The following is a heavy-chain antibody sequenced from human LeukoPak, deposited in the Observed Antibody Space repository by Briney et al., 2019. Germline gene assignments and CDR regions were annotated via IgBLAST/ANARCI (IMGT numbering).Heavy chain of an antibody. CDR3: ARSPPYCGGGSCYDY. Sequence: PSETLSLTCTLSGGSISSYYWSWIRQPPRKWLECIGYIYYSGSTNYNPSLKSRVTISADMYKNQFSLKLSSVTAADTAVYYCARSPPYCGGGSCYDYWGQGTLVTVSS. V-gene: IGHV4-59*01. J-gene: IGHJ4*02. CDR1: GGSISSYY. D-gene: IGHD2-15*01. CDR2: IYYSGST.